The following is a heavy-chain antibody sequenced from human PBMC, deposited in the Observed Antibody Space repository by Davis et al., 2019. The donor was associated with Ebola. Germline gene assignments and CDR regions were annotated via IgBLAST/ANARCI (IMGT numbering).Heavy chain of an antibody. CDR1: GFTLSNYN. Sequence: GESLKISCAASGFTLSNYNMNWVRQAPGKGLEWVSYISSSSRYIYYADSVKGRFTISRDNAKNSLYLQMNSLRAEDTAVYYCAKACSITFGGVIANYFDYWGQGTLVTVSS. J-gene: IGHJ4*02. CDR2: ISSSSRYI. D-gene: IGHD3-16*02. CDR3: AKACSITFGGVIANYFDY. V-gene: IGHV3-21*04.